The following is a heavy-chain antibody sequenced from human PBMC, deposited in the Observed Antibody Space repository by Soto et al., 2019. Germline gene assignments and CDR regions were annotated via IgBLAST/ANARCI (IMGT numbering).Heavy chain of an antibody. J-gene: IGHJ4*02. CDR1: GGSFSGDY. V-gene: IGHV4-34*01. Sequence: QVQLQQWGAGLLKPSETLSLTCAVYGGSFSGDYWSWIRQPPGKGLEWIGEINHSGSTNYNPSPKSRVTIPVDTSKHQFSLKLGPVTGADTAVYYCAGRGAIVVVVAATSSYYFDYWGQGTRVTVSS. D-gene: IGHD2-15*01. CDR3: AGRGAIVVVVAATSSYYFDY. CDR2: INHSGST.